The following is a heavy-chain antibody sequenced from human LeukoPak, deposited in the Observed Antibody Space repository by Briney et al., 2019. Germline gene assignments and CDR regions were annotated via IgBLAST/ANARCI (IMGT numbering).Heavy chain of an antibody. V-gene: IGHV1-69-2*01. Sequence: ASVKVSCKVSGYTFTDHYLHWVQQAPGKGLEWVGLVDPEDGKTTYAEKFQGRVTITADTSTATAYMELSSLRSDDTAVYYCATGIIATTRVDYWGQGTLVTVSS. CDR3: ATGIIATTRVDY. J-gene: IGHJ4*02. CDR1: GYTFTDHY. CDR2: VDPEDGKT. D-gene: IGHD5-12*01.